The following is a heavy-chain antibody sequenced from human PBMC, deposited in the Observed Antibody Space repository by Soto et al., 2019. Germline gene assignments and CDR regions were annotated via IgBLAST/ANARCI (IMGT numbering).Heavy chain of an antibody. Sequence: QITLKESGPTLVKPTQTLTLTCTFSGFSLSTSGVGVGWIRQPPGKALEWLALIYWDDDKRYSPSLKSRLTITKDTSKNQVVRTMTNMDPVDTATYYCAHVYGGYANFDYWGQGTLVTVSS. CDR3: AHVYGGYANFDY. CDR2: IYWDDDK. J-gene: IGHJ4*02. V-gene: IGHV2-5*02. D-gene: IGHD5-12*01. CDR1: GFSLSTSGVG.